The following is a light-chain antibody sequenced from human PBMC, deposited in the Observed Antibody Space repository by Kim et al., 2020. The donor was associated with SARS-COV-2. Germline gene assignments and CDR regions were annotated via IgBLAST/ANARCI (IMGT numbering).Light chain of an antibody. J-gene: IGKJ4*01. CDR3: QQLNTYPPT. CDR2: DAS. CDR1: QGISSS. V-gene: IGKV1-9*01. Sequence: DIQLTQSPSFPSASVGDRVTITCRASQGISSSLAWYQQKPGKAPTLLIYDASTLQSGVPSRFSGSGSGTEFTLTISSLQPEDFATYYCQQLNTYPPTFGGGTKVDIK.